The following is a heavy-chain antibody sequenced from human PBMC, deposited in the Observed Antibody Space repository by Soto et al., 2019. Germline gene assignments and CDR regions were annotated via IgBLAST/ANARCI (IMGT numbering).Heavy chain of an antibody. V-gene: IGHV3-23*01. Sequence: GGSLRLSCAASGFTFSSYAMSWVRQAPGKGLEWVSAISGSGGSTYYADSVKGRFTISRDNSKNTLYLQMNSLRAEDTAVYYCAKSQVLRFLEWAPIDYWGQGTLVTVSS. CDR3: AKSQVLRFLEWAPIDY. CDR2: ISGSGGST. D-gene: IGHD3-3*01. J-gene: IGHJ4*02. CDR1: GFTFSSYA.